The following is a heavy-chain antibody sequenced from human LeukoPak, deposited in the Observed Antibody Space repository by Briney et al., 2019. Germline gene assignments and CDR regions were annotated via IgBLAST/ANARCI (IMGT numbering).Heavy chain of an antibody. V-gene: IGHV4-61*02. CDR3: ARETRPTNFDY. CDR1: GGSISSGSYY. Sequence: SETLSLTCTVSGGSISSGSYYWSWIRQPAGKGLEWIGRIYTSGSTNYNPSLKSRVTISVDTSKNQFSLKLSSVTAADTVVYYCARETRPTNFDYWGQGTLVTVSS. CDR2: IYTSGST. J-gene: IGHJ4*02.